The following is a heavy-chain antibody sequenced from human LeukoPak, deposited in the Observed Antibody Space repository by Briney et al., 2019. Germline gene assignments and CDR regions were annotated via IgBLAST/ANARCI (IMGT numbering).Heavy chain of an antibody. J-gene: IGHJ5*02. CDR2: TYYRSKWYN. D-gene: IGHD6-19*01. V-gene: IGHV6-1*01. CDR1: GDSVSSNSAA. CDR3: ASGQQWLELDNWFDP. Sequence: SQTFSLTCAISGDSVSSNSAAWNWIRQSPSRGLEWLGRTYYRSKWYNDYAVSVKSRITINPDTSKNQFSLQLNSVTPEDTAVYYCASGQQWLELDNWFDPWGQGTLVTVSS.